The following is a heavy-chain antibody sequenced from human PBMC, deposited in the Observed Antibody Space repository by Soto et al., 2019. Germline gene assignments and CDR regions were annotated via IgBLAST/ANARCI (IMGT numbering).Heavy chain of an antibody. CDR2: IKNKANRYTT. Sequence: EVQLVESGGGLVPPEGSLRLSCAASGCPFSDHYMASVRQAPGKGLEWVGRIKNKANRYTTEYAAPVKVRFIISRDDAQNSVFLQINRLKTDDTDGYYCTRVRLGSRRSSDYWCQGILVTVSS. D-gene: IGHD6-13*01. CDR3: TRVRLGSRRSSDY. V-gene: IGHV3-72*01. CDR1: GCPFSDHY. J-gene: IGHJ4*02.